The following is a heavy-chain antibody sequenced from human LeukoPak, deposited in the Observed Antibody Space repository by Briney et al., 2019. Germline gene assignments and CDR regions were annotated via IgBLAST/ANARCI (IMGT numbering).Heavy chain of an antibody. CDR2: IYSGGST. V-gene: IGHV3-66*02. D-gene: IGHD2-2*01. CDR3: ARDRVVPAAIGNWFDP. Sequence: GGSLRLSCAASGFTVSSNYMRWVRQAPGKGLEWVSVIYSGGSTYYAASVTGRFTLSRDNSKNTLYLQMNSLRAEDTAVYYCARDRVVPAAIGNWFDPWGQGTLVTVSS. J-gene: IGHJ5*02. CDR1: GFTVSSNY.